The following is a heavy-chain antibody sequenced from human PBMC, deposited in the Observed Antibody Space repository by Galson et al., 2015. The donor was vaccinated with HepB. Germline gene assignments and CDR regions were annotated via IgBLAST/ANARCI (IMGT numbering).Heavy chain of an antibody. J-gene: IGHJ4*02. CDR3: AREVYCDASSGDPIPSDY. V-gene: IGHV3-53*01. D-gene: IGHD3-22*01. CDR2: IYRGDNT. CDR1: GFTVSSSF. Sequence: SLRLSCAGSGFTVSSSFMTWVRQAPGKGLEWVSLIYRGDNTYYADSVKGRFTISRDNSNTLYLQMNRLSADDTAVYYCAREVYCDASSGDPIPSDYWGQGTLVTVSS.